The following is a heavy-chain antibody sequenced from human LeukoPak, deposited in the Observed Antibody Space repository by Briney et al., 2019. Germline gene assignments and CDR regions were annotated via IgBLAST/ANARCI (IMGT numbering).Heavy chain of an antibody. V-gene: IGHV3-30*04. CDR2: ISTDGRDK. D-gene: IGHD6-13*01. Sequence: GWSLRLSSAASGFSFSNYAMHWVRQTPGEGLVWVAVISTDGRDKHYADSVKGRFTISRDNSKSTLYLQMNSLRAEDTAVYYCARDSAAAAVYYFDYWGQGTLVTVSS. J-gene: IGHJ4*02. CDR1: GFSFSNYA. CDR3: ARDSAAAAVYYFDY.